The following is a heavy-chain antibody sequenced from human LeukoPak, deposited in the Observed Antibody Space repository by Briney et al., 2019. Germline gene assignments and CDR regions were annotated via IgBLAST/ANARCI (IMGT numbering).Heavy chain of an antibody. V-gene: IGHV4-39*01. CDR1: GGSISNSSYY. Sequence: SETLPLTCTVSGGSISNSSYYWGWIRQPLGKGLEWIGRVYYSGSTYSNPSLKSRVTISIDTSKNQFSLNLSSVTAADTAVYYCARLKSGVGWFDPWGQGTLVTVSS. D-gene: IGHD1-26*01. CDR3: ARLKSGVGWFDP. CDR2: VYYSGST. J-gene: IGHJ5*02.